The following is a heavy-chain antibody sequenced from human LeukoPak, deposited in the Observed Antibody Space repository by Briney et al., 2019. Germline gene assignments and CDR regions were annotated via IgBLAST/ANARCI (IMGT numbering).Heavy chain of an antibody. V-gene: IGHV3-9*01. Sequence: GGSLKLSCAASGFIFDDHGMHWVRQAPGKGLEWVSGISWSSGIIGYADSVKGRFTISRDNAKNSLYLQMESLRAEDTAVYYCAKDTGSPADAITMEDNAFDIWGQGTMVTVSS. J-gene: IGHJ3*02. CDR2: ISWSSGII. CDR1: GFIFDDHG. D-gene: IGHD3-3*01. CDR3: AKDTGSPADAITMEDNAFDI.